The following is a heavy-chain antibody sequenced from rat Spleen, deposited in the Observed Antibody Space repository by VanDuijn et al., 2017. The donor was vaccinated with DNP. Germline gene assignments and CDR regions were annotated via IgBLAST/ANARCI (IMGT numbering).Heavy chain of an antibody. J-gene: IGHJ4*01. CDR3: ATLGIGTKMDA. V-gene: IGHV5-7*01. CDR2: ILYDGSVT. Sequence: EVQLVESGGGLVQPGRSLKLSCAASGFNFNDYWMGWVRQAPKKGLEWVATILYDGSVTYYGDSVKGRFTISRDNAKTTLYLEMGSLRSEDTATYYCATLGIGTKMDAWGQGTSVTVSS. D-gene: IGHD1-5*01. CDR1: GFNFNDYW.